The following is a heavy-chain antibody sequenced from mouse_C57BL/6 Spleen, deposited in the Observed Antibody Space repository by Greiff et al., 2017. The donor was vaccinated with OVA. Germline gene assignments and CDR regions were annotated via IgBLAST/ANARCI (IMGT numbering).Heavy chain of an antibody. CDR3: ARDDGYRAMDY. J-gene: IGHJ4*01. D-gene: IGHD2-3*01. V-gene: IGHV3-6*01. CDR2: ISYDGSN. Sequence: EVKLQESGPGLVKPSQSLSLTCSVTGYSITSGYYWNWIRQFPGNKLEWMGYISYDGSNNYNPSLKNRISITRDTSKNQFFLKLNSVTTEDTATYYCARDDGYRAMDYWGQGTSVTVSS. CDR1: GYSITSGYY.